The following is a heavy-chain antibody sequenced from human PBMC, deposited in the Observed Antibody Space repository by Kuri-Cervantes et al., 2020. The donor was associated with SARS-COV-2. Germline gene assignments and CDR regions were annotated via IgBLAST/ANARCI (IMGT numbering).Heavy chain of an antibody. CDR2: VSYNGTNK. V-gene: IGHV3-30-3*01. CDR1: GFNYLNYA. Sequence: GESPKISCTASGFNYLNYAMHWVRQAPGTGLEWVAVVSYNGTNKYYADSVKGRFTISRDNSRNIVYLQMNSLRPEDTAFYYCTREAYDYNMGFDSWGQGTLVTVSS. J-gene: IGHJ4*02. CDR3: TREAYDYNMGFDS. D-gene: IGHD4-11*01.